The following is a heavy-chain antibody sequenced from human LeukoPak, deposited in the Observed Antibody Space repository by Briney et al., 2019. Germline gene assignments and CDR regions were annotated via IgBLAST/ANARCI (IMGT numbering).Heavy chain of an antibody. V-gene: IGHV3-23*01. Sequence: PGGSLRLSCAGSGFTFRSYTMSWVRQAPGGGLEWVSAIDGLGYSTYYVDSVNGRFTISRDNSQNTLYLEMNSLTAEDTAVYYCAKELRSHTGWPFDYWGQGALVTVSS. CDR2: IDGLGYST. D-gene: IGHD6-19*01. CDR3: AKELRSHTGWPFDY. CDR1: GFTFRSYT. J-gene: IGHJ4*02.